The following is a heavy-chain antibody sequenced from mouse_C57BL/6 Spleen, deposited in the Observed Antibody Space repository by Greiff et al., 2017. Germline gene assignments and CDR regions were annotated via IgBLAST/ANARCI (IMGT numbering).Heavy chain of an antibody. V-gene: IGHV1-50*01. J-gene: IGHJ2*01. Sequence: QVQLQQPGAELVKPGASVKLSCKASGYTFTSYWMQWVKQRPGQGLEWIGEIDPTDSYTTYNQKFKGKATLTVDTSSSTAYMQLSSLTSEDSAVYYCARGDYGSSYYFDYGGQGTTLTASS. D-gene: IGHD1-1*01. CDR1: GYTFTSYW. CDR2: IDPTDSYT. CDR3: ARGDYGSSYYFDY.